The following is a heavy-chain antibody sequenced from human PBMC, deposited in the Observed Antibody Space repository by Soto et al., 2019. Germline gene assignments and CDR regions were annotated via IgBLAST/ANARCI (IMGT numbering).Heavy chain of an antibody. D-gene: IGHD6-19*01. J-gene: IGHJ6*02. CDR3: ASVPGSPGYHGLDV. Sequence: PLGSLRLSCAASGLTFSKYWMTWVRQAPGKGLEWVATIKHDGSEKSNLDSVEGRFTISRDNAKNSLSLQMNSLRVEDTAVYFCASVPGSPGYHGLDVWGQGTTVTVSS. V-gene: IGHV3-7*03. CDR1: GLTFSKYW. CDR2: IKHDGSEK.